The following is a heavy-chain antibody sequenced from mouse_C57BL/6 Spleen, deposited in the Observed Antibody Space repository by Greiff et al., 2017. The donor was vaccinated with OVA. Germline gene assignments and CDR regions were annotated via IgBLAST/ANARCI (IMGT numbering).Heavy chain of an antibody. J-gene: IGHJ4*01. CDR2: IYPGDGDT. CDR3: ARKVTTVVANAMDY. Sequence: QVQLKQSGAELVKPGASVKISCKASGYAFSSYWMNWVKQRPGKGLEWIGQIYPGDGDTNYNGKFKGKATLTADKSSSTAYMQLSSLTSEDSAVYFCARKVTTVVANAMDYWGQGTSVTVSS. CDR1: GYAFSSYW. D-gene: IGHD1-1*01. V-gene: IGHV1-80*01.